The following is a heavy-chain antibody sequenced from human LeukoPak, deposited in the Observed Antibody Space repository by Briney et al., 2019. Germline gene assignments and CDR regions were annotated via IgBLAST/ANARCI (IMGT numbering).Heavy chain of an antibody. CDR3: ARGFDGFNI. J-gene: IGHJ3*02. V-gene: IGHV3-74*01. CDR1: GFTFSSYW. CDR2: INSEGSST. Sequence: GGSLRLSCAASGFTFSSYWMHWVRQAPGKGLVWVSRINSEGSSTTYAESVMGRFTISRDNAENTLYLQMNSLMAEDTAVYYCARGFDGFNIWGQGTMVTVSS.